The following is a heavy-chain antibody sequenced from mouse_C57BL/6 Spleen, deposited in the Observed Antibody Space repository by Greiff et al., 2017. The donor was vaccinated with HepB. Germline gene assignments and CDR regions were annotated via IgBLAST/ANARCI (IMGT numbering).Heavy chain of an antibody. CDR1: GYAFSSSW. CDR3: ARLGGFAY. Sequence: VTLMESGPELVKPGASVKISCKASGYAFSSSWMNWVKQRPGKGLEWIGRIYPGDGDTNYNGKFKGKATLTADKSSSTAYMQLSSLTSEDSAVYCGARLGGFAYWGQGTLFTVAA. D-gene: IGHD3-3*01. CDR2: IYPGDGDT. V-gene: IGHV1-82*01. J-gene: IGHJ3*01.